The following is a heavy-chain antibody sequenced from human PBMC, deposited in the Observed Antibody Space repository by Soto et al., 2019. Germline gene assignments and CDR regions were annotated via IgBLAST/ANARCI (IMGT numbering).Heavy chain of an antibody. V-gene: IGHV2-5*01. CDR1: GFSLSTSGVG. CDR2: IYWNDDK. Sequence: QITLKESGPTLVKPTQTLTLTCTFSGFSLSTSGVGVGWIRQPPAXVLEWLALIYWNDDKRYSPSLNSRLTITKDTSKNQVVLTMTNMDPVDTATYYCAQAGGDCYSDWGQGTLVTVAS. D-gene: IGHD2-21*02. CDR3: AQAGGDCYSD. J-gene: IGHJ4*02.